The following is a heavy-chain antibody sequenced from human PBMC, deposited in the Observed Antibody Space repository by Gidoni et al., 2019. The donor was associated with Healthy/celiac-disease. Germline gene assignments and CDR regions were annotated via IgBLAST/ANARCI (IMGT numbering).Heavy chain of an antibody. CDR3: ARGGRMDRPAYYMDV. Sequence: QVQLVQSGAEVKKPGASVKVSCQASGYTFTSYGISWVRQAPGQGLEWMGWISAYNGNTNYAQKLQGRVTMTTDTSTSTAYMERRRLRPDDTAVYYCARGGRMDRPAYYMDVWGKGTTVTVSS. CDR1: GYTFTSYG. V-gene: IGHV1-18*01. CDR2: ISAYNGNT. J-gene: IGHJ6*03.